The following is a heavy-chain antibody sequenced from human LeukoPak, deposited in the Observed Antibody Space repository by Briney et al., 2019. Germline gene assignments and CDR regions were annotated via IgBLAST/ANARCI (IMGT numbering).Heavy chain of an antibody. Sequence: GASVTVSCTASGYTFTDYYMHWVRQAPGQGLEWMGWINPNSGGTNYAQKFQGWVTMTRDTSISTAYMEQSRLRSDDTAVYYCARGHPQISDSDYWGQGTLVTVSS. V-gene: IGHV1-2*04. J-gene: IGHJ4*02. CDR2: INPNSGGT. CDR3: ARGHPQISDSDY. CDR1: GYTFTDYY. D-gene: IGHD2/OR15-2a*01.